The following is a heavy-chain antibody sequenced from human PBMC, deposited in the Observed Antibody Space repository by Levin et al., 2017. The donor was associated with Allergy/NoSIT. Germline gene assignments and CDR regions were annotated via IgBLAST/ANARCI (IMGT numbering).Heavy chain of an antibody. J-gene: IGHJ4*02. CDR2: IYLSGST. Sequence: LRLSCAVSGGSISSGGYSWSWIRQPPGKGLEWIRNIYLSGSTYYNPSLKSRATISVDRSKNQFSLNLSSVTAADTAVYYCASVAGYSYGYYFDYWGQGTLVTVSS. CDR3: ASVAGYSYGYYFDY. D-gene: IGHD5-18*01. V-gene: IGHV4-30-2*01. CDR1: GGSISSGGYS.